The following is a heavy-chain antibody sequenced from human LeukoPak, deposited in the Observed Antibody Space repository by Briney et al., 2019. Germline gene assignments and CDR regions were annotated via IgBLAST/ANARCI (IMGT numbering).Heavy chain of an antibody. CDR1: GYSFTSYW. Sequence: PGESLKISCKGSGYSFTSYWIGWVRQMPGKGLEWMGIIYPGDSDTRYSPSFQGQVTISADKSISTAYLQWSSLKASDTAMYYCARHDNGGMVRGLIPADAFDIWGQGTMVTVSS. J-gene: IGHJ3*02. D-gene: IGHD3-10*01. CDR2: IYPGDSDT. CDR3: ARHDNGGMVRGLIPADAFDI. V-gene: IGHV5-51*01.